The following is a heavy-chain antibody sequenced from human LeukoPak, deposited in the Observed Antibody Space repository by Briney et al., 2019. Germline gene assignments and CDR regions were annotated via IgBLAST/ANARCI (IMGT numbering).Heavy chain of an antibody. V-gene: IGHV3-23*01. CDR3: AKDRGAYCSSTTCTRGDAFDI. CDR1: GFTFTNYA. CDR2: ISGSGVST. D-gene: IGHD2-2*01. J-gene: IGHJ3*02. Sequence: GGSLRLSCAASGFTFTNYAMTWVRQAPERGLEWVSTISGSGVSTYYADSVKGRFTISTDNAKNTLCLQMNSLRAEDTAVYYCAKDRGAYCSSTTCTRGDAFDIWGQGTMVTVSS.